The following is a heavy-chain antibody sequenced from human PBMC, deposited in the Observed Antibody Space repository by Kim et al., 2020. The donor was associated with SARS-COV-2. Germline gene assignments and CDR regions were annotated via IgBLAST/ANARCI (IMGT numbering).Heavy chain of an antibody. CDR1: GGSFSGHH. Sequence: SETLSLTCAVSGGSFSGHHWSWIRQPPAKGLEWIGEINQSGSTNYNPSLKSRVTMSIDTAKNQFSLKLTSVTAADTAFYYCARGRAGGVPSPKLGLGRHYDYFIMDFWGHGATVTVSS. V-gene: IGHV4-34*01. J-gene: IGHJ6*02. CDR2: INQSGST. CDR3: ARGRAGGVPSPKLGLGRHYDYFIMDF. D-gene: IGHD7-27*01.